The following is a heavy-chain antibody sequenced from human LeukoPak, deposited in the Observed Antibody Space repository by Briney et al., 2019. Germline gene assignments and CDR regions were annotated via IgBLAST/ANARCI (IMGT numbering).Heavy chain of an antibody. D-gene: IGHD3/OR15-3a*01. CDR3: ERARDWSAGSWFDP. CDR1: GGFIISYY. CDR2: IFYRGAT. V-gene: IGHV4-59*01. Sequence: SETLSLTCIVSGGFIISYYWNWIRQPPGKGREWIGNIFYRGATNYNPSLKSRVTMSVDTSKNQFSLRLDSVTAVDTAMYYCERARDWSAGSWFDPWGQGILVTVSS. J-gene: IGHJ5*02.